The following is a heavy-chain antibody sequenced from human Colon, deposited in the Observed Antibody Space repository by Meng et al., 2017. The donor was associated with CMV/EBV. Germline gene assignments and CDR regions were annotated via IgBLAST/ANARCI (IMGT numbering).Heavy chain of an antibody. CDR3: ASPPPIGAAFDY. CDR2: IYGGGDT. J-gene: IGHJ4*02. D-gene: IGHD6-13*01. Sequence: EGQLWGSGGALVQPGGSLRLSCAVSGFTVGSNFMRWVRQAPGKGLEWVSVIYGGGDTDYVDSVKGRFTISRDNSKNMLYLQMNSLRVEDTALYYCASPPPIGAAFDYWGRGTLVTVSS. CDR1: GFTVGSNF. V-gene: IGHV3-66*01.